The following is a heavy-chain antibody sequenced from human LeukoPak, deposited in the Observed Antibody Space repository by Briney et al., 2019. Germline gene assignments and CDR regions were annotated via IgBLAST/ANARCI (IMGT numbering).Heavy chain of an antibody. J-gene: IGHJ4*02. V-gene: IGHV1-2*02. CDR3: ARDSGSSGWDPTSFLDY. Sequence: ASVKVSCKASGYTFTGYHIHWVRQAPGQGLEWMGWINPNSGGANSAQKFLGRVSMTRDTSISTVYMDLTSLGSDDTAVYFCARDSGSSGWDPTSFLDYWGRGTLVTVSS. CDR1: GYTFTGYH. CDR2: INPNSGGA. D-gene: IGHD6-19*01.